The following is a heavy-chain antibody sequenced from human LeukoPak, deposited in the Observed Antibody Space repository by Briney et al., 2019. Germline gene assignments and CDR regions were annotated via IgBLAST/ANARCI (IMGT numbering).Heavy chain of an antibody. Sequence: PGGSLRLSCAASGFTFSNAWMSWVRQAPGKGLEWVGRIKSKTYGGTTDYAAPVKGRFTISRDDSKNTLYLQMNSLKTEDTAVYYCTTDEATDVDYWGQGTLVTVSS. J-gene: IGHJ4*02. CDR1: GFTFSNAW. CDR2: IKSKTYGGTT. V-gene: IGHV3-15*01. CDR3: TTDEATDVDY. D-gene: IGHD5-12*01.